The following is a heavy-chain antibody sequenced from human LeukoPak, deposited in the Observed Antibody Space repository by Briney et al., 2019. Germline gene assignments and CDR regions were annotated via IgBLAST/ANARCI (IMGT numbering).Heavy chain of an antibody. CDR1: GFTFDDYA. J-gene: IGHJ4*02. V-gene: IGHV3-9*01. Sequence: PGGSLRLSCAASGFTFDDYAMHWVRQAPGKGLEWVSGISWNSGSIGYADSVKGRFTISRDNAKNSLYLQMNSLRAEDTALYYCAKALYYYGSGSYIGNFDYWGQGTLVTVSS. D-gene: IGHD3-10*01. CDR2: ISWNSGSI. CDR3: AKALYYYGSGSYIGNFDY.